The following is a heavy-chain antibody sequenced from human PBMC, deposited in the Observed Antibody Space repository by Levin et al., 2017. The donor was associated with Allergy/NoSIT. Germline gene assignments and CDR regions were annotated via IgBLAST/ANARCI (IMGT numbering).Heavy chain of an antibody. CDR3: ARGGSGHYYFDY. CDR1: GGTFSSYA. J-gene: IGHJ4*02. V-gene: IGHV1-69*04. CDR2: IIPILGIA. Sequence: KISCKASGGTFSSYAISWVRQAPGQGLEWMGRIIPILGIANYAQKFQGRVTITADKSTSTAYMELSSLRSEDTAGYYCARGGSGHYYFDYWGQGTLVTVSS. D-gene: IGHD6-19*01.